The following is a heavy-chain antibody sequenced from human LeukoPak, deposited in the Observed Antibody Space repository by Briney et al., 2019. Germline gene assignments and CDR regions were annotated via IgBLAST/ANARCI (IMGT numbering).Heavy chain of an antibody. J-gene: IGHJ4*02. D-gene: IGHD2-15*01. Sequence: SETLSLTCTVSGGSISSSSYYWGWIRQPPGKVLEWIGSIYYSGSTYYNPSLKSRVTISVDTSKNQFSLKLSSVTAADTAVYYCARRLRVGGYYFDYWGQGTLVTVSS. CDR3: ARRLRVGGYYFDY. CDR2: IYYSGST. V-gene: IGHV4-39*01. CDR1: GGSISSSSYY.